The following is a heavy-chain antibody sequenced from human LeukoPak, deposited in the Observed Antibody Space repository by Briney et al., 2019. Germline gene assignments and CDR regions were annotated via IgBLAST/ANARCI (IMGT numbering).Heavy chain of an antibody. CDR1: AYTFTVNY. CDR3: ARDYYESSGYSYRLHFDY. V-gene: IGHV1-2*02. Sequence: ASVTVSRTSSAYTFTVNYIHRVREAPGQGLGRMGWINPNSGGTDYAQKFQGRVTRTRETSSSKAYMELSRLRADDTAVYYCARDYYESSGYSYRLHFDYWGQGTLVTVSS. D-gene: IGHD3-22*01. CDR2: INPNSGGT. J-gene: IGHJ4*02.